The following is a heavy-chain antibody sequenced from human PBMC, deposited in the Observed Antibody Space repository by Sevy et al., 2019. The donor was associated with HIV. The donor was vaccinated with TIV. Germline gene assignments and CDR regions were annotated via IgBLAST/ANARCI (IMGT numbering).Heavy chain of an antibody. D-gene: IGHD2-2*01. V-gene: IGHV5-51*01. Sequence: GESLKISCKGSGYTFTNYWIGWVRQMPGKGLEWMGIIYPGDSDTRYSPSFQGQVTISADKSISTAYLQWSSLKASDTATYYCAGYPIVVVPAAEYYFDYWGQGTLVTVSS. CDR2: IYPGDSDT. CDR1: GYTFTNYW. J-gene: IGHJ4*02. CDR3: AGYPIVVVPAAEYYFDY.